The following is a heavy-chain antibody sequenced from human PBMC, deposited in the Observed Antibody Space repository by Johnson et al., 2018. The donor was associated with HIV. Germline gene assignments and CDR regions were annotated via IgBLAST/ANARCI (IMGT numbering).Heavy chain of an antibody. CDR1: GFTFSSYA. CDR3: ARGLTMIPSNAFDI. D-gene: IGHD3-22*01. J-gene: IGHJ3*02. CDR2: ISYDGSNK. Sequence: QVQLVESGGGVVQPGRSLRLSCAASGFTFSSYAMHWVRQAPGKGLEWVTLISYDGSNKYYADSVKGRFTISRDNSKNTLYLQMNSLRDEDTSVYYCARGLTMIPSNAFDIWGQGTMVTV. V-gene: IGHV3-30-3*01.